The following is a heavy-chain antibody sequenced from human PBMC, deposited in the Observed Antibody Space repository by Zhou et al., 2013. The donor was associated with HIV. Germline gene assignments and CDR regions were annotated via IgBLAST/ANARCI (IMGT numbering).Heavy chain of an antibody. V-gene: IGHV1-69*12. D-gene: IGHD2-2*01. Sequence: QVQLVQSGAEVKKPGSSVKVSCKASGGTFSSYAISWVRQAPGQGLEWMGGIIPIFGTANYAQKFQGRVTITADESTSTAYMELSSLRSEDTAVYYCASGADIVVVPAALPRYYYYYMDVWGKGTTVTVSS. CDR1: GGTFSSYA. CDR2: IIPIFGTA. J-gene: IGHJ6*03. CDR3: ASGADIVVVPAALPRYYYYYMDV.